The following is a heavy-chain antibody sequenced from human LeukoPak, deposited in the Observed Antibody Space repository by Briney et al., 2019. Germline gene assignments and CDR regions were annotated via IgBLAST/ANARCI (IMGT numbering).Heavy chain of an antibody. Sequence: PGGSLRLSCAASGFTFSSYWMSWVRQAPGKGLEWVANIKQDGSEKYYVDSVKGRFTISRDNSKNTLYLQMNSLRAEDTAVYYCAKDHRLYYYGSGSLPSPGYYWGQGTLVTVSS. CDR2: IKQDGSEK. J-gene: IGHJ4*02. D-gene: IGHD3-10*01. V-gene: IGHV3-7*03. CDR3: AKDHRLYYYGSGSLPSPGYY. CDR1: GFTFSSYW.